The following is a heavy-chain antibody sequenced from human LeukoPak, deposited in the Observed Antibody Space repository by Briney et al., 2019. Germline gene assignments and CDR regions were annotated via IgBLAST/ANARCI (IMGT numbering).Heavy chain of an antibody. CDR3: AKIQNYYDSSGYYNYYFDY. J-gene: IGHJ4*02. CDR1: GYTFTGYY. D-gene: IGHD3-22*01. Sequence: EASVKVSCKASGYTFTGYYMHWVRQAPGQGLEWMGWINPNSGGTNYAQKFQGRVTMTRDTSISTAYMELSSLRSDDTAVYYCAKIQNYYDSSGYYNYYFDYWGQGTLVTVSS. CDR2: INPNSGGT. V-gene: IGHV1-2*02.